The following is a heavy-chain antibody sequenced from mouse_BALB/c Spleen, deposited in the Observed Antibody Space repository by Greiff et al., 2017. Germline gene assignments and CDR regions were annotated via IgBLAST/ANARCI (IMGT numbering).Heavy chain of an antibody. Sequence: VQLKESGPELVKPGASVKISCKASGYTFTDYNMHWVKQSHGKSLEWIGYIYPYNGGTGYNQKFKSKATLTVDNSSSTAYMELRSLTSEDSAVYYCARSGGYYGSLFAYWGQGTLVTVSA. CDR1: GYTFTDYN. J-gene: IGHJ3*01. D-gene: IGHD1-1*01. CDR3: ARSGGYYGSLFAY. V-gene: IGHV1S29*02. CDR2: IYPYNGGT.